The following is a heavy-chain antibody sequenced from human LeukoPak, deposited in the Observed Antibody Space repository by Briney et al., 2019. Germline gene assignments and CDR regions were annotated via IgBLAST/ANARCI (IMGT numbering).Heavy chain of an antibody. Sequence: ASVKVSCKASGYTFTGYYMHWVRQAPGQGLEWMGWINPNSGGTNYAQKFQGRVTMTRDTSTSTAYMELSRLRSDDTAVYYCARGPVTTAGYFDYWGQGTLVTVSS. CDR1: GYTFTGYY. V-gene: IGHV1-2*02. J-gene: IGHJ4*02. CDR3: ARGPVTTAGYFDY. D-gene: IGHD4-17*01. CDR2: INPNSGGT.